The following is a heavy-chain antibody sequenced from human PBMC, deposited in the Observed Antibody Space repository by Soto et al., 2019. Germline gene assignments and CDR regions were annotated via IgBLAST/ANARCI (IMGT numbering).Heavy chain of an antibody. J-gene: IGHJ5*02. D-gene: IGHD2-2*02. V-gene: IGHV3-21*01. Sequence: PGGSLRLSCAASGSTFSIYMMNGVRQAPGKGLEWVSSISSSSTYIYYADSVKGRFTISRDNAKNSLYLQMNSLRAEDTAVYYCARGACTKTSCYILDLWGQGTRVTVSS. CDR2: ISSSSTYI. CDR1: GSTFSIYM. CDR3: ARGACTKTSCYILDL.